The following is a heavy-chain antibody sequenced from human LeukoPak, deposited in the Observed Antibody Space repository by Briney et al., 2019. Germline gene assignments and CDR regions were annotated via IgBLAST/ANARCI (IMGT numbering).Heavy chain of an antibody. Sequence: SETLSLTCTVSGGSISSYYWSWVRQPPGKGLEWIGYIYYSGSTNYNPSLKSRVTISVDTSKNQFSLKLSSVTAADTAVYYCARAVKYYYDSSGYPKWFDPWGQGTLVTVSS. CDR3: ARAVKYYYDSSGYPKWFDP. CDR1: GGSISSYY. D-gene: IGHD3-22*01. J-gene: IGHJ5*02. V-gene: IGHV4-59*01. CDR2: IYYSGST.